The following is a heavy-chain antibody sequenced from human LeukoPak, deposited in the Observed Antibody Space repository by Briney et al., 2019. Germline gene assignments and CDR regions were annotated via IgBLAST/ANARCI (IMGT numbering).Heavy chain of an antibody. CDR3: ASLEVVGATNY. V-gene: IGHV1-69*05. Sequence: VASVKVSCKASGGTFSSYAISWVRQAPGQGLEWMGGIIPIFGTANYAQKFQGRVTITTDESTSTAYMELSSLRSEDTAVYYCASLEVVGATNYWGQGTLVTVSS. J-gene: IGHJ4*02. CDR1: GGTFSSYA. D-gene: IGHD1-26*01. CDR2: IIPIFGTA.